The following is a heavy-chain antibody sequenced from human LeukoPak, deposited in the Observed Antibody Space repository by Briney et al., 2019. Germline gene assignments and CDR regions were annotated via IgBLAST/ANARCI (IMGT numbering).Heavy chain of an antibody. CDR3: AKEESSWSAFDI. CDR2: ISYSGGST. CDR1: GFTFSSYA. D-gene: IGHD6-13*01. V-gene: IGHV3-23*01. Sequence: HPGGSLRLSCAASGFTFSSYAMSWVRQAPGKGLEWVSAISYSGGSTYYADSVKGRFTISRDNSKNTLYLQMDSLRVDDTAVYYCAKEESSWSAFDIWGQGTMVTVSS. J-gene: IGHJ3*02.